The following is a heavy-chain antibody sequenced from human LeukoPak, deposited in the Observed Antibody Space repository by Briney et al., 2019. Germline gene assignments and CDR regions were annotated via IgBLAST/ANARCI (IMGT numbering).Heavy chain of an antibody. J-gene: IGHJ6*03. CDR2: IIPIFGTA. Sequence: ASVKVSCKTSGGTVSNYAINWVRQAPGQRLEWVGGIIPIFGTANYAQKFQGRVTITADESTSTAYMELSSLRSEDTAVYYCAREGDLRFLEWFSPHYYMDVWGKGTTVTVSS. D-gene: IGHD3-3*01. V-gene: IGHV1-69*13. CDR3: AREGDLRFLEWFSPHYYMDV. CDR1: GGTVSNYA.